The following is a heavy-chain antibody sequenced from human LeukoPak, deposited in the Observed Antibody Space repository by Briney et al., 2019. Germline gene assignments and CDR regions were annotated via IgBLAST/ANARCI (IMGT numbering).Heavy chain of an antibody. D-gene: IGHD3-3*01. Sequence: ASVKVSCKASGYTFTSYGISWVRQAPGQGLEWMGWISAYNGNTNYAQKLQGRVTMTTDTSTSTAYMELRSLRSDDTAVYYCATRDGPYYDFWSGYPDYFDYWGQGTLVTVSS. CDR2: ISAYNGNT. V-gene: IGHV1-18*01. CDR1: GYTFTSYG. CDR3: ATRDGPYYDFWSGYPDYFDY. J-gene: IGHJ4*02.